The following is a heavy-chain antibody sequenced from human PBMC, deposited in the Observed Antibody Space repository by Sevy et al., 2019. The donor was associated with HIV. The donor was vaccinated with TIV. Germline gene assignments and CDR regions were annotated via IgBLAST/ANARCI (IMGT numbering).Heavy chain of an antibody. D-gene: IGHD2-15*01. V-gene: IGHV1-18*04. CDR2: ISLHNGDT. CDR1: GYTFTTYR. Sequence: ASVKVSCKASGYTFTTYRITWVRQAPGQGLEWMGWISLHNGDTNYAQKDRGRVTMTTDTSTGTAYMELRSLRYDDTAVYYCARAFCSGGRSYSLAYWGQGTLVTVSS. J-gene: IGHJ4*02. CDR3: ARAFCSGGRSYSLAY.